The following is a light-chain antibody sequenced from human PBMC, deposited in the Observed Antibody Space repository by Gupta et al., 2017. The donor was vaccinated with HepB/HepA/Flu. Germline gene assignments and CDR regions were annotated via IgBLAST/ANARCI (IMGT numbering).Light chain of an antibody. J-gene: IGKJ1*01. CDR2: VAS. CDR3: QQYGNSPRT. CDR1: QNVLNNY. Sequence: EVVLTQSPGTLSLSPTERATLSCRASQNVLNNYLAWYQQKPGQAPKLLLYVASSRATGIPDRFSGSGSGTDFTLTISRLNPEDSAVYYCQQYGNSPRTFGQGTKVEIK. V-gene: IGKV3-20*01.